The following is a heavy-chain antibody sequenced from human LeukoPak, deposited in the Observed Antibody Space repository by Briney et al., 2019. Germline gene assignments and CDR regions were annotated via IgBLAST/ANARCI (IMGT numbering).Heavy chain of an antibody. D-gene: IGHD3-22*01. Sequence: ASVKVSCKVSGYTLTELSMHWVRQAPGKGLEWMGGFDPEDGETIYAQKFQGRVTMTEDTSTDTAYMELSSLRSEDTAMYYCATARPGYYDSSGPDAFDIWGQGTMVTVSS. J-gene: IGHJ3*02. CDR1: GYTLTELS. CDR2: FDPEDGET. CDR3: ATARPGYYDSSGPDAFDI. V-gene: IGHV1-24*01.